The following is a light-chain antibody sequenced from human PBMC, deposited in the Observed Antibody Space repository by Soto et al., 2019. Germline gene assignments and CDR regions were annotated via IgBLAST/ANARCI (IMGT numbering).Light chain of an antibody. CDR1: QSISSGC. V-gene: IGKV3-20*01. J-gene: IGKJ1*01. CDR3: HHHHRAPSWT. CDR2: GAY. Sequence: ELVLTQSPGTLSLSPGERATLSCRASQSISSGCLAWYQQKPGQAPRLLIFGAYYRATGTPDRFSGSGSGTDLTLAISRLEPEDFAVYYCHHHHRAPSWTFGQGTKVEIK.